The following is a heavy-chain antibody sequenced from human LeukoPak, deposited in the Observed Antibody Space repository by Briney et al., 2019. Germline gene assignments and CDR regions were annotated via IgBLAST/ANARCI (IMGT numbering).Heavy chain of an antibody. CDR3: AKDRVSGWLYNWFDS. CDR2: IRGEGTVE. J-gene: IGHJ5*01. Sequence: GGSLRLSCAASGFTFSSYAMNWVRQAPWKGLEWVSTIRGEGTVEYYADSVRGRFTISRDNSKNTLYLQMNSLRADDTAIYYCAKDRVSGWLYNWFDSWGQGTLVTVSS. CDR1: GFTFSSYA. D-gene: IGHD6-13*01. V-gene: IGHV3-23*01.